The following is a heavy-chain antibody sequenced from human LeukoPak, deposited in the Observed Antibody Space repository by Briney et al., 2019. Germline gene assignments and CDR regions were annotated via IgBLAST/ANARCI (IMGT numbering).Heavy chain of an antibody. CDR1: GYSISSGYY. CDR3: ARDLVPAAGFDP. J-gene: IGHJ5*02. Sequence: SDTLSLTCAVSGYSISSGYYWGWIRQPPGKGLEWIGSVYHSGSTFYNPSLKSRVTISVDTSENQFSLKLSSVTAADTAVYYCARDLVPAAGFDPWGQGTLVAVSS. V-gene: IGHV4-38-2*02. D-gene: IGHD2-2*01. CDR2: VYHSGST.